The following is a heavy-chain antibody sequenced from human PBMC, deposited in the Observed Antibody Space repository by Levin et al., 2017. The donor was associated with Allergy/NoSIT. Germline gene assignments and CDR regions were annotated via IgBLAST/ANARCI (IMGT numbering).Heavy chain of an antibody. CDR1: GFTFSSYS. J-gene: IGHJ3*02. Sequence: PGGSLRLSCAASGFTFSSYSMNWVRQAPGKGLEWVSYISSSSSTIYYADSVKGRFTISRDNAKNSLYLQMNSLRDEDTAVYYCARDPGSYGDFPDAFDIWGQGTMVTVSS. CDR2: ISSSSSTI. CDR3: ARDPGSYGDFPDAFDI. V-gene: IGHV3-48*02. D-gene: IGHD4-17*01.